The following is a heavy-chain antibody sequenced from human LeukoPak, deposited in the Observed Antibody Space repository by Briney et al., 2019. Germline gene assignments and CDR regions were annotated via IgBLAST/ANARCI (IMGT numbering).Heavy chain of an antibody. CDR2: IDPSDSYT. CDR1: VCRFTSYW. CDR3: ARQGHNFFDY. V-gene: IGHV5-10-1*01. Sequence: GESLKFSCKASVCRFTSYWISWVRQMPGKGLEWMGRIDPSDSYTNYSPSFQGHVTISADKSISTAYLQWSTLKASDTAMYYCARQGHNFFDYWGQRTLVTVSS. J-gene: IGHJ4*02.